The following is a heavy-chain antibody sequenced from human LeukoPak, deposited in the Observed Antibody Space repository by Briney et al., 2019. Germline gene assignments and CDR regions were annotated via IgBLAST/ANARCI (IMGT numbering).Heavy chain of an antibody. J-gene: IGHJ4*02. CDR2: IHTSGST. D-gene: IGHD3-22*01. CDR1: GGSFSGYY. V-gene: IGHV4-59*10. Sequence: SETLSLTCAVYGGSFSGYYWSWIRQPPGKGLEWIGRIHTSGSTNYNPSLKSRVTMSVDTSKNRFSLKLSSVTAADTAVYYCARDQYYYDSSGYLTFDYWGQGTLVTVSS. CDR3: ARDQYYYDSSGYLTFDY.